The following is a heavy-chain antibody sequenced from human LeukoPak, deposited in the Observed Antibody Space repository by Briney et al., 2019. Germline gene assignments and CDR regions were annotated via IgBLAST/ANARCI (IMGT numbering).Heavy chain of an antibody. J-gene: IGHJ4*02. V-gene: IGHV1-24*01. Sequence: GASVKVSCKVSGYTLTELSMHWVRQAPGKGLEWMGGFDPGDGETIYAQKFQGRVTMTEDTSTDTAYMELSSLRSEDTAVYYCATEGNSSSWYYFDYWGQGTLVTVSS. CDR2: FDPGDGET. D-gene: IGHD6-13*01. CDR3: ATEGNSSSWYYFDY. CDR1: GYTLTELS.